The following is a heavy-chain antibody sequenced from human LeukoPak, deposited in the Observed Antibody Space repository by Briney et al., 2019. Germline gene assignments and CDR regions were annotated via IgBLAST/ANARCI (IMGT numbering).Heavy chain of an antibody. Sequence: QAGRSLRLSCAASGFTFSSYGMHWVRQAPGKGLEWVAVISYDGSNKYYADSVKGRFTISRDNSKNTLYLQMNSLRAEDTAVYYCAKDPAVRGVIIPLTWFDPWGQGTLVTVSS. CDR1: GFTFSSYG. CDR3: AKDPAVRGVIIPLTWFDP. V-gene: IGHV3-30*18. D-gene: IGHD3-10*01. CDR2: ISYDGSNK. J-gene: IGHJ5*02.